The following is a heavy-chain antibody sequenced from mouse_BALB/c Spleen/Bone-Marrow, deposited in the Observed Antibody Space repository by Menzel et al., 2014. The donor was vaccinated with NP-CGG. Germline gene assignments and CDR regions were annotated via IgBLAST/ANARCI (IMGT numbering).Heavy chain of an antibody. CDR1: GFNIKDTY. Sequence: EVKLMESGAELVKPGASVKLPCTASGFNIKDTYMHWVKQRPEQGLEWIGRIDPASGNTKYDPKFQGKATITADTSSNTAYLQLNSLTSEDTAVYYCARYYYGTRYYFDYWGQGTTLTVSS. D-gene: IGHD1-1*01. CDR3: ARYYYGTRYYFDY. J-gene: IGHJ2*01. V-gene: IGHV14-3*02. CDR2: IDPASGNT.